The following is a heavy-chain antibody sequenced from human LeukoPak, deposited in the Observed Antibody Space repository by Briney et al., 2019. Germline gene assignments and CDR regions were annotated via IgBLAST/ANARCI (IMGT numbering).Heavy chain of an antibody. CDR3: ARGPSAYGEYIDY. CDR2: IDSSSTI. V-gene: IGHV3-69-1*01. D-gene: IGHD4-17*01. J-gene: IGHJ4*02. CDR1: GFPFSEYS. Sequence: GGSLRLSCAASGFPFSEYSMNWVRQAPGKGLEWVSYIDSSSTIYYSDSVEGRFTISRDNAKNSLYLQLNSLRAEDTAVYYCARGPSAYGEYIDYWGQGTLVTVSS.